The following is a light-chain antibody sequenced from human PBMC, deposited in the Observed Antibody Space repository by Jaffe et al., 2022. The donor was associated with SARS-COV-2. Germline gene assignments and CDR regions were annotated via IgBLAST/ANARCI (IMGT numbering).Light chain of an antibody. CDR2: SAS. CDR1: QTIYNY. Sequence: DIQMTQSPSSLSASVGDRVTITCRASQTIYNYLSWYQQVPGKAPKLLIFSASRLQSGVPSRFNASGSGKDFTLSISSLQLEDFATYFCQQSYGTPLTFGGGTRVDI. CDR3: QQSYGTPLT. V-gene: IGKV1-39*01. J-gene: IGKJ4*01.